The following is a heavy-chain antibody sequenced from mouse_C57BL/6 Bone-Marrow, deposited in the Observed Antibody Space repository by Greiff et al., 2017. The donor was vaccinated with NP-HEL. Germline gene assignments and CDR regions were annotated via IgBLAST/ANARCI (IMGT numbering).Heavy chain of an antibody. CDR3: ARPFITTDYYAMDY. CDR2: INPSTGGT. D-gene: IGHD1-1*01. CDR1: GYSFTGYY. V-gene: IGHV1-42*01. Sequence: EVQRVESGPELVKPGASVKISCKASGYSFTGYYINWVKQSPEKSLEWIGEINPSTGGTTYNQKFKAKATLTVDKSSSTAYMQLKSLTSEDSAVYYCARPFITTDYYAMDYWGQGTSVTVSS. J-gene: IGHJ4*01.